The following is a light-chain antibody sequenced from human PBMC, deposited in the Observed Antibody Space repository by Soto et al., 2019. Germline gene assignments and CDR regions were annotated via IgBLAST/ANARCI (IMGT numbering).Light chain of an antibody. V-gene: IGKV3-20*01. Sequence: EIVLTQSPGTLSLSPGERATLSCRASQSVSSNYLARYQQKPGQAPSRLIYGASSRATGISDRFSGSGSGTDFTLTISRLEPEDFAVYYCQQYGSSPRTFGHGTKVDIK. CDR3: QQYGSSPRT. CDR2: GAS. CDR1: QSVSSNY. J-gene: IGKJ1*01.